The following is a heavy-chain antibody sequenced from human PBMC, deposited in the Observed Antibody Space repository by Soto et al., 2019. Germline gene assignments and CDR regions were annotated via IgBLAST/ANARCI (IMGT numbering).Heavy chain of an antibody. J-gene: IGHJ5*02. CDR1: GYTFTSYA. CDR3: ARDSGPVLYCSSTSCYSPWFDP. D-gene: IGHD2-2*01. V-gene: IGHV1-3*01. CDR2: INAGNGNT. Sequence: GASVKVSCKASGYTFTSYAMHWVRQAPGQRLEWMGWINAGNGNTKYSQKFQGRVTITRDTSASTAYMELSSLRSEDTAVYYCARDSGPVLYCSSTSCYSPWFDPWGQGTLVTVSS.